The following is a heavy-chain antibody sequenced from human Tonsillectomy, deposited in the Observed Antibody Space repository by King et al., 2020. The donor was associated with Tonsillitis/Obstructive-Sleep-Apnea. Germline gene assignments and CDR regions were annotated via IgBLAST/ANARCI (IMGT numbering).Heavy chain of an antibody. Sequence: DVQLVESGGGLVKPGGSLRLSCAASGFTFSNAWMSWVRQAPGKGLEWVGRIKSKTDGGTTEYAAPVKGRFTISRDDSKNTLYLQMNSLKTEDTAVYYSTTEYDFWSGYYTGSVDAFDIWGQGTMVTVSS. J-gene: IGHJ3*02. D-gene: IGHD3-3*01. CDR2: IKSKTDGGTT. CDR1: GFTFSNAW. V-gene: IGHV3-15*01. CDR3: TTEYDFWSGYYTGSVDAFDI.